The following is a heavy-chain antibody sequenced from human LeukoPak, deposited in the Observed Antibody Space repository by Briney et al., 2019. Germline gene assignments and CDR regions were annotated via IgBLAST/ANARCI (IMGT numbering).Heavy chain of an antibody. CDR2: ISGSSSYT. J-gene: IGHJ3*02. D-gene: IGHD3-10*01. CDR3: ARDRPYYGSVDDAFDI. Sequence: GGSLRLSCAASGFTFSDYYMSWIRQAPGKGPEWVSYISGSSSYTNYADSVKGRFTISRDNAKNSLYLQMNSLRAEDTAVYYCARDRPYYGSVDDAFDIWGQGTMVTVSS. V-gene: IGHV3-11*06. CDR1: GFTFSDYY.